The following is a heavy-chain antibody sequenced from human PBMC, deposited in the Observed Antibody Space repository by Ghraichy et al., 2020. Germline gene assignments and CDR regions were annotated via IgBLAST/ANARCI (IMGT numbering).Heavy chain of an antibody. Sequence: ASVKVSCKASGYTLTNYAIHWVRQQAPEQSLEWVAWISPDNGNTKSSQKFPDRITITRDTTASTVYMEMSSLRYEDAALYYCARRRDVPGFDLWGQGTLVTVSS. CDR1: GYTLTNYA. V-gene: IGHV1-3*01. J-gene: IGHJ4*02. CDR3: ARRRDVPGFDL. CDR2: ISPDNGNT.